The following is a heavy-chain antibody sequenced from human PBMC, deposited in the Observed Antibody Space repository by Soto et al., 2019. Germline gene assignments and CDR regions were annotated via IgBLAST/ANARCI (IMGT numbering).Heavy chain of an antibody. D-gene: IGHD6-13*01. Sequence: ASVKVSCTAPGGTFSSYAISWVRQAPGQGLEWMGGIIPIFGTANYAQKFQGRVTITADESTSTAYMELSSLRSEDTAVYYCARVAAAGYFDYWGQGTLVTVSS. CDR3: ARVAAAGYFDY. CDR1: GGTFSSYA. J-gene: IGHJ4*02. CDR2: IIPIFGTA. V-gene: IGHV1-69*13.